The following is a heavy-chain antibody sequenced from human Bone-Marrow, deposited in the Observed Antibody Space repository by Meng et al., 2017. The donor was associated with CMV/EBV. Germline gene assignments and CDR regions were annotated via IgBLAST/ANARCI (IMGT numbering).Heavy chain of an antibody. CDR2: ISYDGNTK. CDR3: ARSFVQSDQLSFPYDS. J-gene: IGHJ4*02. Sequence: GGSLRLSCAASGFTFRSTAIHWVRQAPGKGLEWVAVISYDGNTKYYADSVKGRFTISRDNSKNTLFLQMDSLRVDDTAIYYCARSFVQSDQLSFPYDSWGQGTLVTVSS. V-gene: IGHV3-30*04. CDR1: GFTFRSTA. D-gene: IGHD3-16*02.